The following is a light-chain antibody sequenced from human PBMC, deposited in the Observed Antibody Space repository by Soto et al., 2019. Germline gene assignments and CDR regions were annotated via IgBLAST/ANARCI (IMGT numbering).Light chain of an antibody. J-gene: IGKJ4*01. CDR3: QQYNSYPLT. V-gene: IGKV1-5*01. CDR1: QSISSW. Sequence: EIQMTQSPSTLSASVGDRVTITCRASQSISSWLAWYQQKPGKAPKLLIYDASSLESGVPSRFSGSGSGTEFTLTISSLQPDDFATYYCQQYNSYPLTLGGGTKV. CDR2: DAS.